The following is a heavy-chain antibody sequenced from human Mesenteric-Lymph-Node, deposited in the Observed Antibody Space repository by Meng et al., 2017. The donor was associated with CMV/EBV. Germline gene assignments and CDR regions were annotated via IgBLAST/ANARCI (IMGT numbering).Heavy chain of an antibody. CDR2: IRYDGSNK. CDR1: GFTFSSYG. CDR3: ARERNRQGPLDN. Sequence: GESLKISCAASGFTFSSYGMHWVRQAPGKGLEWVAFIRYDGSNKYYTDSVKGRFTISRDNSKNTQYLQMNSLRAEDTAVYYCARERNRQGPLDNWSQGTLVTVSS. J-gene: IGHJ4*02. V-gene: IGHV3-30*02.